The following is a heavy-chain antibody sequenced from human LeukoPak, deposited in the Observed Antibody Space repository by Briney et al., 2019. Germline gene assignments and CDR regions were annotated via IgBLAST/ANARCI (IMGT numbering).Heavy chain of an antibody. V-gene: IGHV3-23*01. J-gene: IGHJ4*02. CDR1: GFTFSSYA. CDR2: ISGSGGST. Sequence: GGSLRLSCAASGFTFSSYAMSWVRQAPGKGLEWVSAISGSGGSTYYADSVKGRFTISRDNSKNTLYLQMNSLRAEDTAVYYCAKGLYCSGGSSPQYYFDYWGQGTLVTVSS. CDR3: AKGLYCSGGSSPQYYFDY. D-gene: IGHD2-15*01.